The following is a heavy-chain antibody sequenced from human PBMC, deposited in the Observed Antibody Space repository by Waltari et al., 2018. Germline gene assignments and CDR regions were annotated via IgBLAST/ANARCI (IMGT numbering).Heavy chain of an antibody. CDR1: GFTFSSYA. J-gene: IGHJ4*02. D-gene: IGHD1-26*01. CDR2: IIPIFGTA. Sequence: VQLVESGGGLVKPGGSLRLSCAASGFTFSSYAISWVRQAPGQGLEWMGRIIPIFGTANYAQKFQGRVTITADKSTSTAYMELSSLRSEDTAVYYCARGVEVGASSIYYFDYWGQGTLVTVSS. CDR3: ARGVEVGASSIYYFDY. V-gene: IGHV1-69*06.